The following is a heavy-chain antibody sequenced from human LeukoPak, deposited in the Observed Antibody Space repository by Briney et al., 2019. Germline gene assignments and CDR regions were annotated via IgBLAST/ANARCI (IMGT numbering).Heavy chain of an antibody. CDR1: GGSISSSGYY. CDR3: ARQKGNFDH. J-gene: IGHJ4*02. CDR2: IYYSGTT. V-gene: IGHV4-39*01. Sequence: SETLSLTCTVSGGSISSSGYYWGWIRQPPGKGLEWIGSIYYSGTTYYNPSLKSRVTISVDTSKNQFSLKLSSVTAADTAIYYCARQKGNFDHWGQGTLVTVSS. D-gene: IGHD3-10*01.